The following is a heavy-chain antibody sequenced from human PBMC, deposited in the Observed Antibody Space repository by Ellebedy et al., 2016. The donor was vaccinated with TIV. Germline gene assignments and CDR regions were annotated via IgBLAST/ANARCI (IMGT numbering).Heavy chain of an antibody. J-gene: IGHJ3*02. V-gene: IGHV1-24*01. D-gene: IGHD2-8*01. CDR2: FDPEDDKT. CDR1: GYTLTELS. Sequence: AASVKVSCKVSGYTLTELSMHWVRQAPGKGLEWMGGFDPEDDKTIYAEKFKGRVTMTEDTSTDTAYMELSSLRSEDTAVYYCATDLRYCTNGVCFKRYDAFDIWGQGTMVTVSS. CDR3: ATDLRYCTNGVCFKRYDAFDI.